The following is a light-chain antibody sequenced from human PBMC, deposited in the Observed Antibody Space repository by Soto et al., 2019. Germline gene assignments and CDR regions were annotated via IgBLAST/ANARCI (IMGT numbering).Light chain of an antibody. CDR1: QSISSY. V-gene: IGKV1-39*01. CDR3: QHSYSTPLT. Sequence: DIQLTQSPATLSSSLGDRVTISCRASQSISSYLTWYQQKPGKAPKLLIYAASSMQSGVPSRFSGSGSGTYFPPTISSLQPEYFATYYCQHSYSTPLTFGQGTKLEIK. CDR2: AAS. J-gene: IGKJ2*01.